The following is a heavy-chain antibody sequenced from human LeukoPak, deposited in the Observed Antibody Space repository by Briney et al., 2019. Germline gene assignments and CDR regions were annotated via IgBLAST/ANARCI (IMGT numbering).Heavy chain of an antibody. V-gene: IGHV5-51*01. CDR2: IFPGDSDT. J-gene: IGHJ3*02. D-gene: IGHD3-10*01. CDR1: GYSFTTYW. Sequence: GESLKISCEGSGYSFTTYWIAWVRQMPGKGLEWMGIIFPGDSDTRYSPSFQGQVTISADKSINTAYLQWSSLKASDTAMYYCARDTCGSGSYAFDIWGQGTMVTVSS. CDR3: ARDTCGSGSYAFDI.